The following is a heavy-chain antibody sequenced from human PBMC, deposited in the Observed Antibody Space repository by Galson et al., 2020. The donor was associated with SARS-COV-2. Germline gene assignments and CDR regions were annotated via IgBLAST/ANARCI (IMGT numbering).Heavy chain of an antibody. CDR3: ARDWLGQFDY. J-gene: IGHJ4*02. CDR2: IYSDGRT. CDR1: GFDVSSTY. V-gene: IGHV3-66*01. D-gene: IGHD6-19*01. Sequence: GGSLRLSCAASGFDVSSTYMSWIRQAPGKGLFWVSVIYSDGRTDYADSVKGRFTSSRDNSKTTLYLQMNSLTVEDTAIYYCARDWLGQFDYWGQGTRVTVSS.